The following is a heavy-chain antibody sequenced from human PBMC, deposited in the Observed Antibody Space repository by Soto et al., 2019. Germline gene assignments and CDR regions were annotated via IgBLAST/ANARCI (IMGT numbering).Heavy chain of an antibody. Sequence: QVQLQESGPGLVKPSGTLSLTCAVSSGSISSSNWWNWVRQPPGKGLEWIGEIYHSGSTNYNPSLKSRVTISVDKSKNQFSLKLSSVTAADTAVYYCARGYCSGGSCYLGYYYYYMDVWGKGTTVTVSS. V-gene: IGHV4-4*02. CDR1: SGSISSSNW. CDR3: ARGYCSGGSCYLGYYYYYMDV. J-gene: IGHJ6*03. D-gene: IGHD2-15*01. CDR2: IYHSGST.